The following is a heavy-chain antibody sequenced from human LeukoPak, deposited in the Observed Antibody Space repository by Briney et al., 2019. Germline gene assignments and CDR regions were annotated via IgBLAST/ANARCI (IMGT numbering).Heavy chain of an antibody. J-gene: IGHJ6*03. CDR2: INHSGSI. V-gene: IGHV4-34*01. D-gene: IGHD3-16*01. CDR3: ARTAGWGGYYYYYMDV. Sequence: SETLSLTCAVYGGSFSGYYWSWIRQPPGKGLEWIGEINHSGSINYNPSLKSRVTISVDTSKNQFSLKLSSVTAADTAVYYCARTAGWGGYYYYYMDVWGKGTTVTVSS. CDR1: GGSFSGYY.